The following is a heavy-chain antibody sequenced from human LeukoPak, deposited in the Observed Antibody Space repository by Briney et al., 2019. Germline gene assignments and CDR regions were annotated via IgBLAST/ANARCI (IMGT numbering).Heavy chain of an antibody. D-gene: IGHD2-15*01. CDR3: AKGYCSGGSCTWDYYGMDV. V-gene: IGHV3-7*03. Sequence: GGSLRLSCAASGFTFSSYWMSWVRQAPGKGLEWVANIKQDGSEKYYVDSVKGRFTISRDNAKNTLYLQMNSLRAEDTAVYYCAKGYCSGGSCTWDYYGMDVWGQGTTVTVSS. CDR2: IKQDGSEK. CDR1: GFTFSSYW. J-gene: IGHJ6*02.